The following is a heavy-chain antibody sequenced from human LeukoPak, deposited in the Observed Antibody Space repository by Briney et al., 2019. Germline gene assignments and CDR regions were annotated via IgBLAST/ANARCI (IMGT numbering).Heavy chain of an antibody. V-gene: IGHV3-30-3*01. CDR3: ARSILGTNDDYYSYAMDV. Sequence: PGGSLRLSCAASGFTFSSYAMHWVRQAPGKGLEWVAVISYDGSNKYYADSVKGRFTISRDNSKNTLYLQMNSLRAEDTAVYYCARSILGTNDDYYSYAMDVWGQGTTVTVSS. CDR1: GFTFSSYA. J-gene: IGHJ6*02. D-gene: IGHD3-3*01. CDR2: ISYDGSNK.